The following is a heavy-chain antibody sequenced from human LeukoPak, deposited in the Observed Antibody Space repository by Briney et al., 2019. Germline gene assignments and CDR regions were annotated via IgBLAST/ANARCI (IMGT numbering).Heavy chain of an antibody. CDR1: GYSFTNYW. V-gene: IGHV5-51*01. CDR3: ARRDGYCSSTSCYADYYYGMDV. Sequence: GESLKISCRGSGYSFTNYWIGWVRQMPGKGLEWMGIIYPGDSDTTYSPSFQGQVTISADKSISTAYLQWSSLKASDTAMYYCARRDGYCSSTSCYADYYYGMDVWGQGTTVTVSS. D-gene: IGHD2-2*01. J-gene: IGHJ6*02. CDR2: IYPGDSDT.